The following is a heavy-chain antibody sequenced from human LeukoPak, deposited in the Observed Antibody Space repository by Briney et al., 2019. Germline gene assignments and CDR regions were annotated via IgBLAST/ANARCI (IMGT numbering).Heavy chain of an antibody. Sequence: SETLSLTCTVSGGSISSYYWSWIRQPPGKGLEWIGYIYYSGSTNYNPSLKSRVTISVDTSKTQFSLKLSSVTAADTAVYYCARGSSGWYRAFDYWGQGTLVTVSS. CDR1: GGSISSYY. CDR2: IYYSGST. V-gene: IGHV4-59*01. J-gene: IGHJ4*02. D-gene: IGHD6-19*01. CDR3: ARGSSGWYRAFDY.